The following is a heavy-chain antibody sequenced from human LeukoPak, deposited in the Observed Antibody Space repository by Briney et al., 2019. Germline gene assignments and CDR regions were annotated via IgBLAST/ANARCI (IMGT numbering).Heavy chain of an antibody. J-gene: IGHJ4*02. CDR1: GGSISSGSYY. CDR3: ARQGTGPDY. V-gene: IGHV4-61*02. Sequence: SETLSLTCTVSGGSISSGSYYWSWIRQPAWKGLEWIGRIYTSGSTNYNPSLKSRVTISVDTSKNQFSLKLSSVTAADTAVYYCARQGTGPDYWGQGTLVTVSS. CDR2: IYTSGST.